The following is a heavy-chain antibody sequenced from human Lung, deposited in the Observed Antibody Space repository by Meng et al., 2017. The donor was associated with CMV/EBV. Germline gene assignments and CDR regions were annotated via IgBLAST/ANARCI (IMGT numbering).Heavy chain of an antibody. CDR3: ARVLGQLVSPYGMDV. D-gene: IGHD6-13*01. CDR2: INPSGGST. V-gene: IGHV1-46*01. J-gene: IGHJ6*02. Sequence: ASVKVSCKASGYTFTNYYMHWVRQAPGQGLEWMGVINPSGGSTTYAQKFQGRLTMTRDTSTSTVYMELSSLKSEDTAMYYCARVLGQLVSPYGMDVWGQGTTGT. CDR1: GYTFTNYY.